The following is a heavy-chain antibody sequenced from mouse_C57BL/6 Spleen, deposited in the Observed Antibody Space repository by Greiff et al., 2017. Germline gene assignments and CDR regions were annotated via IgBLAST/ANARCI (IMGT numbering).Heavy chain of an antibody. CDR1: GYTFTDYE. D-gene: IGHD2-5*01. CDR3: TRGAYSNCDDWDFEV. V-gene: IGHV1-15*01. J-gene: IGHJ1*03. Sequence: QVQLQQSGAELVRPGASVTLSCKASGYTFTDYEMHWVKQTPVHGLEWIGAIDPETGGTAYNQKFKGKAILTADKSSSTAYMELRSLTSEDSAVCYCTRGAYSNCDDWDFEVWGTGTTVTVSA. CDR2: IDPETGGT.